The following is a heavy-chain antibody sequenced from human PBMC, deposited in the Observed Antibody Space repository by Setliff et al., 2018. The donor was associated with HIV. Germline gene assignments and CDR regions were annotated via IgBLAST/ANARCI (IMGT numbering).Heavy chain of an antibody. D-gene: IGHD3-16*01. V-gene: IGHV4-38-2*01. CDR1: GFSINRGYY. CDR3: AKSLAFGVSDAFDV. J-gene: IGHJ3*01. Sequence: PSETLSLTCAVSGFSINRGYYWAWIRQPPGKGLEWIGSMYHSGNTYYNPSLRSRITISADRSKNHFSLNLTSVTAADTAVYYCAKSLAFGVSDAFDVWGQGTMVTVS. CDR2: MYHSGNT.